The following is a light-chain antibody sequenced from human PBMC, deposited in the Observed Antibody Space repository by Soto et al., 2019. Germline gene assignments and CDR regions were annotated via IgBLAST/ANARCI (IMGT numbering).Light chain of an antibody. V-gene: IGKV3-20*01. CDR1: QSISSTS. CDR3: QQYGSSRFT. CDR2: GAS. J-gene: IGKJ5*01. Sequence: EIVLTQSPGTLSLSLGERATLSCRASQSISSTSLAWYQQKPGQAPRLLIYGASTRATGIPDRFSGSESGTDFIFTIPRLAPEDFVVYYCQQYGSSRFTFGQGTRREIK.